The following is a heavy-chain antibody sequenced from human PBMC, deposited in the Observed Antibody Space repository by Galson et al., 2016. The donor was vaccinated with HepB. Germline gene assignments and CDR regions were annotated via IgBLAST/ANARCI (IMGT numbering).Heavy chain of an antibody. V-gene: IGHV1-18*01. CDR1: GYTFTSYG. CDR3: AAGNYDFWIGYYPVDY. CDR2: ISAYNGNT. D-gene: IGHD3-3*01. J-gene: IGHJ4*02. Sequence: SVKVSCKASGYTFTSYGISWVRQAPGQGLEWMGWISAYNGNTNYARKLQGRVTMTTDTSTSTAYMELRSLRSDDTAVYYCAAGNYDFWIGYYPVDYWGQGTLVTVSS.